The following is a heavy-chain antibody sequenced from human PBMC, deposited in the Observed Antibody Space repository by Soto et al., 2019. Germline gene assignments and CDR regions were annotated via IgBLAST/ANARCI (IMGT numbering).Heavy chain of an antibody. D-gene: IGHD2-15*01. Sequence: QVQLVESGGGVVQPGRSLRLSCAASGFTFSSYGMHWVRQAPGKGLERVAVISYDGSNKYYADSVKGRFTISRDNSKNTLYLQMNSLRAEDTAVYYCAKGIRYCSGGSCRDWFDPWGQGTLVTVSS. J-gene: IGHJ5*02. CDR1: GFTFSSYG. CDR2: ISYDGSNK. CDR3: AKGIRYCSGGSCRDWFDP. V-gene: IGHV3-30*18.